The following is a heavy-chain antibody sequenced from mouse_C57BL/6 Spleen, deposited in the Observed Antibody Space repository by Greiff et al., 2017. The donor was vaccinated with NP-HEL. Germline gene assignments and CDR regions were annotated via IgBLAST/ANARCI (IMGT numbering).Heavy chain of an antibody. Sequence: EVKLMESGAELVRPGDSVKLSCTASGFNIKDDYMHWVKQRPEQGLEWIGWIDPENGDTEYASKFQGKATITADTSSNTAYLQLSSLTSEDTAVYYCTTGYSNYWYFDVWGTGTTVTVSS. V-gene: IGHV14-4*01. D-gene: IGHD2-5*01. CDR3: TTGYSNYWYFDV. CDR2: IDPENGDT. J-gene: IGHJ1*03. CDR1: GFNIKDDY.